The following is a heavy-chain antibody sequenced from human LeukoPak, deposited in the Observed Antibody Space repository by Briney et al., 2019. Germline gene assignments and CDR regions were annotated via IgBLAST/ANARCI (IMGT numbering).Heavy chain of an antibody. D-gene: IGHD3-10*01. V-gene: IGHV5-51*01. J-gene: IGHJ4*02. CDR2: IYPGDSDT. CDR1: GYSFTSYW. Sequence: GESLKISCEGSGYSFTSYWIGWVRQMPGKGLEWMGIIYPGDSDTRYSPSFQGQVTISADKSISTAYLQWSSLKASDTAMYYCARHEEAYGSGTPTDYWGQGTLVTVSS. CDR3: ARHEEAYGSGTPTDY.